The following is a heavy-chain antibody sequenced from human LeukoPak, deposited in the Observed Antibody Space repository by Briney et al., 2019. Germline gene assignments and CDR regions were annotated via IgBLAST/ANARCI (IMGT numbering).Heavy chain of an antibody. J-gene: IGHJ4*02. Sequence: GGSLRLFCAASGFTVSTSYMSWVRQAPGKGLEWVSVIYSDGSTNYADSVKGRFTISRDNPKNTLSLQMKSLRPEDTAMYYCARGDYAGYSDFDSWGQGTLVTVSS. CDR2: IYSDGST. D-gene: IGHD4-23*01. CDR1: GFTVSTSY. V-gene: IGHV3-66*02. CDR3: ARGDYAGYSDFDS.